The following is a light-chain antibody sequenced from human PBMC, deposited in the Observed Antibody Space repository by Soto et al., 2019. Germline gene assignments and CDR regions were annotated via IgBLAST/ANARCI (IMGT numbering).Light chain of an antibody. CDR1: QSVSSNS. Sequence: IILTQSPGTLSLSPGERATLSCRASQSVSSNSLAWYQLKPGQAPRLLIYGASSRATGIPDRFSGSGSGTDFTLTGSRLEPEDFAVYYCQQYGSSPTFGQGTKVEIK. CDR2: GAS. J-gene: IGKJ1*01. CDR3: QQYGSSPT. V-gene: IGKV3-20*01.